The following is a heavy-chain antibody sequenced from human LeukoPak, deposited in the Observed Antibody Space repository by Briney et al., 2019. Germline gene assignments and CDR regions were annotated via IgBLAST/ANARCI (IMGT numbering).Heavy chain of an antibody. V-gene: IGHV4-59*01. D-gene: IGHD4-17*01. Sequence: KTSETLSLTCTVSGGSISSYYWSWIRQPPGKGLEWIGYIFYTGSTNYNPSLKSRVTISVDTSKNQFSLKLSSVTAADTAVYYCARGETSVTTTEYFHHWGQGTLVTVSS. J-gene: IGHJ1*01. CDR2: IFYTGST. CDR3: ARGETSVTTTEYFHH. CDR1: GGSISSYY.